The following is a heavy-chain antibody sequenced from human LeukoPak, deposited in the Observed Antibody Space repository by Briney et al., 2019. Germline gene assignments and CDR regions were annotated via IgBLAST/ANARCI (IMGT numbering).Heavy chain of an antibody. CDR3: ATSIEVAGGSFDY. CDR2: SSGYNGNT. D-gene: IGHD6-19*01. V-gene: IGHV1-18*01. CDR1: NYTFTDYG. J-gene: IGHJ4*02. Sequence: SVKVSCKASNYTFTDYGISWVRQAPGQGLEWMGWSSGYNGNTNYAQKFRGRVTMTTDTSTSTAYMELRSLRYDDTAIYYCATSIEVAGGSFDYWGQGTLVTVSS.